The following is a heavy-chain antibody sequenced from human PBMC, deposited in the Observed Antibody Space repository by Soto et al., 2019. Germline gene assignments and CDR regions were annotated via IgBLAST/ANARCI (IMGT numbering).Heavy chain of an antibody. CDR1: GYNFTAFW. CDR2: IDTSDSYT. V-gene: IGHV5-10-1*01. CDR3: ARSHKIWFDS. Sequence: GESLKISCTASGYNFTAFWIHWVRQMPGKGLEWLGKIDTSDSYTNYSPSFEGHVTISTDNSITTAYLQWSSLRASDTALYFCARSHKIWFDSWAQGTMVTVSS. J-gene: IGHJ5*01.